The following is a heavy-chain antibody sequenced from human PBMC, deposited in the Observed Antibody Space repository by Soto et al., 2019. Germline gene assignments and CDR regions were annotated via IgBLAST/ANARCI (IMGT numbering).Heavy chain of an antibody. CDR2: LSHGGSIK. CDR3: ATELGYCSETGCRERFDS. V-gene: IGHV3-30*03. J-gene: IGHJ4*02. D-gene: IGHD2-15*01. CDR1: GFTFSTSG. Sequence: QLQLVESGGGVVQPGRSLRLSWAASGFTFSTSGMHWVREGPGKGLEWVAYLSHGGSIKVYPDSVKGRFTISRDNSKNTLYLQANRLRAEDAAVYYCATELGYCSETGCRERFDSWGQGTRVTVSS.